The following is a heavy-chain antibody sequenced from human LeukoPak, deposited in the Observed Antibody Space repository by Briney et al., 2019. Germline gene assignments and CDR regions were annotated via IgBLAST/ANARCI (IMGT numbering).Heavy chain of an antibody. CDR2: INHSGST. Sequence: KPSETLSLTCAVYGGSFSGYYWSWIRQPPGKGLEWIGEINHSGSTNYNPSLKSRVTISVDTSKNQFSLKLSSVTAADTAVYYCARGRYYGSRSPDYWGQGTLVTVTS. D-gene: IGHD3-10*01. CDR3: ARGRYYGSRSPDY. CDR1: GGSFSGYY. V-gene: IGHV4-34*01. J-gene: IGHJ4*02.